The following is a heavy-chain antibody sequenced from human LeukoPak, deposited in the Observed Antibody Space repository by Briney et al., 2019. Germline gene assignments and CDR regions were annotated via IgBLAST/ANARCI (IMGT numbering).Heavy chain of an antibody. CDR1: GYTFTGYY. CDR3: ARALYYGDFTYYYYGMDA. D-gene: IGHD4-17*01. V-gene: IGHV1-2*02. CDR2: INPNSGGT. J-gene: IGHJ6*02. Sequence: ASVKVSCKASGYTFTGYYMHWVRQAPGQGLEWMGWINPNSGGTNYAQKFQGRVTMTRDTSISTAYMELSRLRSDDTAVYYCARALYYGDFTYYYYGMDAWGQGTTVTVSS.